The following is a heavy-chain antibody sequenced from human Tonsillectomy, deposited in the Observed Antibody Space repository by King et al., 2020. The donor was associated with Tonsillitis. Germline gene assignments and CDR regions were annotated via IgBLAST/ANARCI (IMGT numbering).Heavy chain of an antibody. CDR2: IYSVGTT. CDR1: GFIVSSNY. V-gene: IGHV3-53*01. D-gene: IGHD6-6*01. J-gene: IGHJ6*02. Sequence: VQLVESGGGMIQPGGSLRLSCAASGFIVSSNYMSWVRQAPGKGLEWASVIYSVGTTYYADSVKGRVTISSDNSKNTLYLKMNSLSAEDTAVYYCARDYGGVAARGYYYYGMDVWGQGTTVTVSS. CDR3: ARDYGGVAARGYYYYGMDV.